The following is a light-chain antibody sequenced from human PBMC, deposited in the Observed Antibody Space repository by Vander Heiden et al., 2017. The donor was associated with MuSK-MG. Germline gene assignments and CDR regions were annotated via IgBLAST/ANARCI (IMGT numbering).Light chain of an antibody. V-gene: IGKV2-28*01. CDR1: QSLLHSNGYNY. CDR3: MQALQTPRT. Sequence: DIVMTQSPISLPVTPGEPASISCRSSQSLLHSNGYNYLDWYLQKPGQSPQLLIFLGSNRASGVPDRFSGSGSGTDFTLKISRVEPEDVGVYYCMQALQTPRTFGQGTKLEIK. CDR2: LGS. J-gene: IGKJ2*01.